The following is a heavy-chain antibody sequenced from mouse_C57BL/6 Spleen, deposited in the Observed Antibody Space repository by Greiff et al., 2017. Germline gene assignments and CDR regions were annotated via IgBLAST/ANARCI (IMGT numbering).Heavy chain of an antibody. CDR3: ARDTVAPDY. CDR2: ISYDGSN. Sequence: ESGPGLVKPSQSLSLTCSVTGYSITSGYYWNWIRQFPGNKLEWMGYISYDGSNNYNPSLKNRISITRDTSKNQFFLKLNSVTTEDTATYYCARDTVAPDYWGQGTTLTVSS. D-gene: IGHD1-1*01. CDR1: GYSITSGYY. J-gene: IGHJ2*01. V-gene: IGHV3-6*01.